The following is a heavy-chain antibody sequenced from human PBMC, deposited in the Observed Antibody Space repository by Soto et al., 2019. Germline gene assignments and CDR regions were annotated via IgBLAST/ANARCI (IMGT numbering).Heavy chain of an antibody. CDR1: GYSFTSYW. V-gene: IGHV5-51*01. CDR3: ARHGLSYYYDSSGYEYYYYGMDV. CDR2: IYPGDSDT. J-gene: IGHJ6*02. D-gene: IGHD3-22*01. Sequence: PGGSLKISCKGSGYSFTSYWIGWVRQMPGKGLEWMGIIYPGDSDTRYSPSFQGQVTISADKSISTAYLQWSSLKASDTAMYYCARHGLSYYYDSSGYEYYYYGMDVWGQGTTVTVSS.